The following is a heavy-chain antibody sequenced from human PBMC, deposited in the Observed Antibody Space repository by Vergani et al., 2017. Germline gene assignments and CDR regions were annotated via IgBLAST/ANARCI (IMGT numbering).Heavy chain of an antibody. CDR1: GVSMQSGSFY. V-gene: IGHV4-61*02. J-gene: IGHJ3*02. Sequence: QVQLHESGPGLVKPSETLSLICSVSGVSMQSGSFYWTWIRQTAERRLEWMGRVYPSGTTNYNPSLKSRVTISVDTSKNQFSLKLSSVTAADTAVYYCARNPYCGGDCYSDAFDIWGQGTMVTVSS. CDR2: VYPSGTT. D-gene: IGHD2-21*02. CDR3: ARNPYCGGDCYSDAFDI.